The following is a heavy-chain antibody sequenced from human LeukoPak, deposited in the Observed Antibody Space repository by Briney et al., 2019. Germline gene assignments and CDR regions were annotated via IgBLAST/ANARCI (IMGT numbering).Heavy chain of an antibody. CDR2: INPNSGGT. CDR3: ARGRRRGVVVPAGWFDP. Sequence: ASVKVSCKASGYTFTGYYMHWVRQAPGQGLEWMGWINPNSGGTNYAQKFQGRVTMTRDTSISTAYMELSRLRSDDTAVYYCARGRRRGVVVPAGWFDPWGQGTLVTVSS. J-gene: IGHJ5*02. V-gene: IGHV1-2*02. CDR1: GYTFTGYY. D-gene: IGHD2-2*01.